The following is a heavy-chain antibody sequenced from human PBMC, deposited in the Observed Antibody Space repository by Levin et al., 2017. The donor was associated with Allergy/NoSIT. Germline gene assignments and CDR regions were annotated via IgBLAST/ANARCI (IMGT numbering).Heavy chain of an antibody. D-gene: IGHD5-24*01. J-gene: IGHJ6*02. Sequence: LSLTCAASGFTFSDYAMSWVRQAPGMGLEWVSAISGSGGTTHSADSVKGRFTISRDHSKNTLYLQMNSLRVEDTAIYYCARVAAERLEYYYYAMDVWGQGTTVTVSS. CDR3: ARVAAERLEYYYYAMDV. V-gene: IGHV3-23*01. CDR1: GFTFSDYA. CDR2: ISGSGGTT.